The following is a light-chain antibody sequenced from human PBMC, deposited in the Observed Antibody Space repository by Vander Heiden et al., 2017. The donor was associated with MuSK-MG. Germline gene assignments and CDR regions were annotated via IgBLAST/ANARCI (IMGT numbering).Light chain of an antibody. CDR1: QSISSY. V-gene: IGKV1-39*01. CDR2: AAS. J-gene: IGKJ1*01. CDR3: RQSDSTPRT. Sequence: DIQMTQSPSSLSASVGDRVTITCRASQSISSYLNWYQQKPGKAPKLLIYAASSLQSGVPSRFSGSGPGTDFTLTISRLQPQDFATYYCRQSDSTPRTFGQGTKVEIK.